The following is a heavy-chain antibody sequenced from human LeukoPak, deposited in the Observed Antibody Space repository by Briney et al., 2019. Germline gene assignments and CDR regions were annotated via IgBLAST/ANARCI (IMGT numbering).Heavy chain of an antibody. CDR2: IKSDGST. CDR1: GLTFRSYA. Sequence: GGSLRLSCAASGLTFRSYAMTWVRQAPGKGLVWVSRIKSDGSTNYADSVKGRFTISRDNAKNTLSLQMKSLRAEDTGVYYCARAPSEIGGYYPEYFRHWGQGTLVTVSS. D-gene: IGHD3-22*01. V-gene: IGHV3-74*01. CDR3: ARAPSEIGGYYPEYFRH. J-gene: IGHJ1*01.